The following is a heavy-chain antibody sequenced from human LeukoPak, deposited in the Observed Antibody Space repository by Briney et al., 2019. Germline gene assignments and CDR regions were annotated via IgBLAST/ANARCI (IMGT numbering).Heavy chain of an antibody. J-gene: IGHJ4*02. V-gene: IGHV3-66*04. CDR3: ARPEPYGSGTYFDY. Sequence: GRSLRLSCAASGFTFRSYGMHWVRQAPGKGLEWVSVIYSGGNTDYADSVKGRFTISRDNSKNTLYLQMNSLRAEDTAVYYCARPEPYGSGTYFDYWGQGTLVTVSS. CDR2: IYSGGNT. CDR1: GFTFRSYG. D-gene: IGHD3-10*01.